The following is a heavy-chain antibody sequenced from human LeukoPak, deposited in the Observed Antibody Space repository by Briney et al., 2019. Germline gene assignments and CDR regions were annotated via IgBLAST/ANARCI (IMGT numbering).Heavy chain of an antibody. CDR3: ARAPLTYYDTNYYYGMDV. CDR2: IKQDGSEK. V-gene: IGHV3-7*01. Sequence: PGGSLRLSCAASGFTFSSYWMSWVRQAPGKGLEWVANIKQDGSEKYYVDSVKGRFTISRDNAKNSLYLQMNSLRAEDTAVYYCARAPLTYYDTNYYYGMDVWGQGTTVTVSS. J-gene: IGHJ6*02. CDR1: GFTFSSYW. D-gene: IGHD3-22*01.